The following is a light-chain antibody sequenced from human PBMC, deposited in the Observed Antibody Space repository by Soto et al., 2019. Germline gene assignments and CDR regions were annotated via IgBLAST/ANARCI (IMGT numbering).Light chain of an antibody. J-gene: IGKJ2*01. Sequence: MTQSPSSVSAYVGDRVTITCRASQPISNWLAWYQQKPGQAPRLLIYGASTRATGVPARFSGSGSATEFTLSISSLQSEDVAVYYCQQYGDWPPETFGQGTKLEI. V-gene: IGKV3-15*01. CDR1: QPISNW. CDR3: QQYGDWPPET. CDR2: GAS.